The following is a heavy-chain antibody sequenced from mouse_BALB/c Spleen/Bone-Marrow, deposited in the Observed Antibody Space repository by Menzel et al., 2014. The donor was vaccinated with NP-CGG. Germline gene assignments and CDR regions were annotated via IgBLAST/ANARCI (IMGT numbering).Heavy chain of an antibody. V-gene: IGHV5-17*02. CDR2: ISSGSSTI. CDR3: ARDVPLYDVGYFDY. J-gene: IGHJ2*01. D-gene: IGHD2-14*01. Sequence: EVKLMESGGGLVQPGGSRKLSCAASGFTFSSFGMHWVRQAPEKGLEWVAYISSGSSTIYYADTVKGRFTIFRDNPKNTLFLQMTSLRSEDTAMYYCARDVPLYDVGYFDYWGQGTTLTVSS. CDR1: GFTFSSFG.